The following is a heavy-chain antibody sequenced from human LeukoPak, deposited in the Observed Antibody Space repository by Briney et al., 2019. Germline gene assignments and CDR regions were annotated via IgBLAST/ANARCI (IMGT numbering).Heavy chain of an antibody. Sequence: PSETLSLTCTVSGGSISSGSYCWSWIRQPAEKGLEWIGHIHTSGSTNYNPSLKSRVTISVDTSKNQFSLKLSSVTAADTAVYYCASKRDLGRNDILTEGGFDYWGQGTLVTVSS. CDR3: ASKRDLGRNDILTEGGFDY. J-gene: IGHJ4*02. CDR2: IHTSGST. V-gene: IGHV4-61*09. CDR1: GGSISSGSYC. D-gene: IGHD3-9*01.